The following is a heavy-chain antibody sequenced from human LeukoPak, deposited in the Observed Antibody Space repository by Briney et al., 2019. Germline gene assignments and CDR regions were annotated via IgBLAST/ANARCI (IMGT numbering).Heavy chain of an antibody. V-gene: IGHV4-39*01. CDR2: IYYSGST. Sequence: SETLSLTCTVSGGSISSSSYYWGWIRQPPGKGLEWIGSIYYSGSTYYNPSLKSRVTIPVDTSKNQFSLKLSSVTAADTAVYYCARQGKLMVRGVPDWFDPWGQGTLVTVSS. J-gene: IGHJ5*02. CDR3: ARQGKLMVRGVPDWFDP. D-gene: IGHD3-10*01. CDR1: GGSISSSSYY.